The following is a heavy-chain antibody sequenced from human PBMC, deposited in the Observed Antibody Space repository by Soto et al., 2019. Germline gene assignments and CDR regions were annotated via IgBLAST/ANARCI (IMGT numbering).Heavy chain of an antibody. D-gene: IGHD1-26*01. J-gene: IGHJ4*02. Sequence: QVQLQESGPGLVKPSQTLSLTCTVSGGSISSGGYYWSWIRQHPGKGLEWIGYIYYSGSTYYNPSLXXXVXLSVDTSKNQFSLKLSSVTAADTAVYSCAGIYSGSPGGTLRYWGQGTLVTVSS. CDR2: IYYSGST. CDR1: GGSISSGGYY. V-gene: IGHV4-31*03. CDR3: AGIYSGSPGGTLRY.